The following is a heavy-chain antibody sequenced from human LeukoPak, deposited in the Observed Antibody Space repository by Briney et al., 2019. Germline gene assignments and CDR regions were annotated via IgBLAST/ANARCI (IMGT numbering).Heavy chain of an antibody. J-gene: IGHJ4*02. CDR3: ARGGWFGEFYYFDY. D-gene: IGHD3-10*01. CDR2: IYYSGST. CDR1: GGSISSGSYY. V-gene: IGHV4-61*01. Sequence: PSQTLSLTCTVSGGSISSGSYYWSWIRQPPGKGLEWIGYIYYSGSTNYNPSLKSRVTISVDTSKNQFSLKLSSVTAADTAVYYCARGGWFGEFYYFDYWGQGTLVTVSS.